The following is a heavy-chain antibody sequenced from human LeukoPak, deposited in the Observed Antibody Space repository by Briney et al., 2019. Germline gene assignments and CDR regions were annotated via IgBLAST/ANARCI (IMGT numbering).Heavy chain of an antibody. V-gene: IGHV3-43*02. D-gene: IGHD3-3*01. Sequence: GSLRLSCAASGFKFEGYAMHWVRQRPGKCLEWVSLISGDGGITYYADSVKGRFTISRDNSKNSLYLQMKSLRTEDTSLYYCVKDDFCPECAFDVWGQGTMVTVSS. CDR3: VKDDFCPECAFDV. CDR2: ISGDGGIT. CDR1: GFKFEGYA. J-gene: IGHJ3*01.